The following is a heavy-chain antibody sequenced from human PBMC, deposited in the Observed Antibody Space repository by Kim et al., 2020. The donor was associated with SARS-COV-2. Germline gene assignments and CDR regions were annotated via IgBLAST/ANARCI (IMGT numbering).Heavy chain of an antibody. CDR2: ISSSSSYI. V-gene: IGHV3-21*01. J-gene: IGHJ4*01. Sequence: GGSLRLSCAASGFTFSSYNMNWVRQAPGKGLEWVSSISSSSSYIYSADSVKGRFTISRDNAKNSLYLQMNSLRVEDTAVYYCARAATYYYGSSGTADYWG. D-gene: IGHD3-22*01. CDR1: GFTFSSYN. CDR3: ARAATYYYGSSGTADY.